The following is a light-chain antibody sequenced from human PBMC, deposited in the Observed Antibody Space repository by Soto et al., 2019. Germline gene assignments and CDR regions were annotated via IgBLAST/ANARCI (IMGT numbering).Light chain of an antibody. Sequence: QSVLTQPPSVSGAPGQRVTISCTGTSSNIGTGFDVHWYQQLPGTAPKLLIIGNYNRPSGVPDGFSGTRSGTSASLAITGIEAEDEADYYCQSYDSSLRGHVVFGVGTKMTVL. CDR3: QSYDSSLRGHVV. J-gene: IGLJ2*01. CDR2: GNY. CDR1: SSNIGTGFD. V-gene: IGLV1-40*01.